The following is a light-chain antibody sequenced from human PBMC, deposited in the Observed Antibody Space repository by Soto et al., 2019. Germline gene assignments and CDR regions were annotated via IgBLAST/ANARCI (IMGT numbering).Light chain of an antibody. CDR1: QSLAYSDGNTY. CDR3: MQGTHWPRT. CDR2: RVS. J-gene: IGKJ1*01. V-gene: IGKV2-30*01. Sequence: DVVMTQSPLSLPVTLGQAASISCNSSQSLAYSDGNTYLNWFQQRPGQSPRRLMYRVSIRDSGVPDRFSGSGSGTDFTLQISRVEAEDVGVYYYMQGTHWPRTFCQGTKVEI.